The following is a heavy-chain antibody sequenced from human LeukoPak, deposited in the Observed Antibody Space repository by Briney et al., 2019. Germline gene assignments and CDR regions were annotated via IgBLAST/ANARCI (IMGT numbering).Heavy chain of an antibody. CDR3: ARVLRYCSGGNCYSGGLGYMDV. V-gene: IGHV3-11*01. Sequence: PGGSLRLSCAASGFTFSDYNMRWIRQAPGKGLEWVSSISRSGSTKYYADSVKGRFPISRDNAKNSLFLQMNSRRAEDTAVYYCARVLRYCSGGNCYSGGLGYMDVWGKGTTVTISS. J-gene: IGHJ6*03. CDR2: ISRSGSTK. D-gene: IGHD2-15*01. CDR1: GFTFSDYN.